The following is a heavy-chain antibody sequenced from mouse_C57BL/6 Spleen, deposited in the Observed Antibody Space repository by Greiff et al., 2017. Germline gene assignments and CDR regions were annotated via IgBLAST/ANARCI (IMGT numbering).Heavy chain of an antibody. D-gene: IGHD2-4*01. CDR1: GFTFSSYA. J-gene: IGHJ2*01. CDR2: ISDGGSYT. CDR3: ARDGDYEYYFDY. Sequence: EVQLQESGGGLVKPGGSLKLSCAASGFTFSSYAMSWVRQTPEKRLEWVATISDGGSYTYYPDNVKGRFTISRDNAKNNLYLQMSHLKSEDTAMYYCARDGDYEYYFDYWGQGTTLTVSS. V-gene: IGHV5-4*01.